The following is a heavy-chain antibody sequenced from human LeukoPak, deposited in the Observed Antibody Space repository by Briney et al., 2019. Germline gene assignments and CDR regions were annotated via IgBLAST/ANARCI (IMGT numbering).Heavy chain of an antibody. D-gene: IGHD1-7*01. V-gene: IGHV1-46*01. Sequence: ASVKVSCKASGYTFTSYYMHWVRQAPGQGLEWTGIINPSGGSTSYAQKFQGRVTMTRDTSTSTVYMELSSLRSEDTAVYYCARVGGTTPFDYWGQGTLVTVSS. J-gene: IGHJ4*02. CDR2: INPSGGST. CDR1: GYTFTSYY. CDR3: ARVGGTTPFDY.